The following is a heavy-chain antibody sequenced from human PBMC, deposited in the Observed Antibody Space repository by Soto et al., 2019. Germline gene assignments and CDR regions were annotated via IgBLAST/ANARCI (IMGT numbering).Heavy chain of an antibody. CDR3: AGGQDRVAMPPGY. D-gene: IGHD2-2*01. J-gene: IGHJ4*02. V-gene: IGHV4-59*01. CDR2: IYYSGST. Sequence: QVQLQESGPGLVKPSETLSLTCTVSGGSISSYYWSWIRQPPGKGLEWIGYIYYSGSTNYNTSLKTRVTTTVDTSKNQFSLKLSSVTAADTAVYFCAGGQDRVAMPPGYWGQGTLVTVSS. CDR1: GGSISSYY.